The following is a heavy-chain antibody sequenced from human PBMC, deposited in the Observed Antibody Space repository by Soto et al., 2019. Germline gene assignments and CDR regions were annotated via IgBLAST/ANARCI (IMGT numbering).Heavy chain of an antibody. Sequence: QVQLVESGGGVVQPGRSLRLSCAASGFIFSSYGMHWVRQAPGKGLEWVAVISYEGSHTYYADSVKGRFTITRDNSKNTLYLQMNSLIPEDTAVYYCAKEVLCGGGSCSWSEGFDYWGQGTLLTVSS. J-gene: IGHJ4*02. CDR2: ISYEGSHT. V-gene: IGHV3-30*18. CDR3: AKEVLCGGGSCSWSEGFDY. D-gene: IGHD2-15*01. CDR1: GFIFSSYG.